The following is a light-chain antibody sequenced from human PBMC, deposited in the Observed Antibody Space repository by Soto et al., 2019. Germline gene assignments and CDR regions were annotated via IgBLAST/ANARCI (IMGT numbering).Light chain of an antibody. Sequence: EIVMTQSPATLSVSPGERATLSCRASQSVSSNLAWYQQKPGQAPRLLIYGASTRATGMPATFSGSGSGTEFTLTISSLQSEDFAVYYYQQYNNWPWTFGQGTKVEIK. CDR2: GAS. CDR1: QSVSSN. V-gene: IGKV3-15*01. CDR3: QQYNNWPWT. J-gene: IGKJ1*01.